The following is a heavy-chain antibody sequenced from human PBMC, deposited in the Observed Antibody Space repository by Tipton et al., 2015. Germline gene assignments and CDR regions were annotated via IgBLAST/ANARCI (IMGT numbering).Heavy chain of an antibody. D-gene: IGHD1-1*01. CDR3: ARDWISDH. Sequence: SLRLSCTTSGFRFSDSAMTWVRQSPGKGLEWVSLISGSGGTTYYADSVKGRFSISRDNNKNTLFLQMNSLRADDTALYYCARDWISDHWGQGTLVTVSS. V-gene: IGHV3-23*01. J-gene: IGHJ5*02. CDR2: ISGSGGTT. CDR1: GFRFSDSA.